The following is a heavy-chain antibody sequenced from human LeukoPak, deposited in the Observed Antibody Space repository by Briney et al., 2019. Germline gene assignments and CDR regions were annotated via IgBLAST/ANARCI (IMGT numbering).Heavy chain of an antibody. CDR1: GGSISSSGYY. J-gene: IGHJ4*02. CDR2: IYYSGNT. D-gene: IGHD1-26*01. CDR3: ARQNHGSSTVSYGGTYYTIDH. V-gene: IGHV4-39*01. Sequence: PSETLSLTCSVSGGSISSSGYYWAWIRQPPGKGLEWIGDIYYSGNTYYNPSLKSRVTISVETSKNQFSLKLSSVTAADTAVYYCARQNHGSSTVSYGGTYYTIDHWGQGTLVTVSS.